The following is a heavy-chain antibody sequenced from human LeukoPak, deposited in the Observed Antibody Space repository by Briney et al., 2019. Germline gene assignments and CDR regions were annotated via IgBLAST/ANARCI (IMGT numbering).Heavy chain of an antibody. CDR1: GGSFSGYY. J-gene: IGHJ6*03. D-gene: IGHD3-22*01. CDR3: ARLRPHNSSGYSRGRGGYYYYMDV. V-gene: IGHV4-34*01. CDR2: INHSGST. Sequence: SETLSLTCAVYGGSFSGYYWSWIRQPPGKGLEWIGEINHSGSTNYNPSLKSRVTISVDTSKNQFSLKLSSVTAADTAVYYCARLRPHNSSGYSRGRGGYYYYMDVWGKGTTVTISS.